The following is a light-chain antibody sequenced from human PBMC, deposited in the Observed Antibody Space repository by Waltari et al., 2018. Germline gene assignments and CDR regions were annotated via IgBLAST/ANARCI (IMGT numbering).Light chain of an antibody. CDR3: QQHGTLPAT. Sequence: EIVLTLSPGRASLSPGERATLSGRASQSVGSSSLAWYQQKPGQAPRLVIYRASRRATGIPDRFSGSGSGTDFSLTISRLEPEDFAVYYCQQHGTLPATFGQGTKVEIK. J-gene: IGKJ1*01. CDR2: RAS. V-gene: IGKV3-20*01. CDR1: QSVGSSS.